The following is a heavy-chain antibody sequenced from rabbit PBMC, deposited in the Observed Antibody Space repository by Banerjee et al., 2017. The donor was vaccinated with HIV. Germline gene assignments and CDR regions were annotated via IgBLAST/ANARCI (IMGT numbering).Heavy chain of an antibody. J-gene: IGHJ6*01. D-gene: IGHD8-1*01. Sequence: QEQLEESGGDLVKPEGSLTLTCTASGFSFSSNYWLCWVRQAPGKGLEWIACIYTGTGSTYYANWAKGRFTISKTSSTTVTLQMTSLTAADTATYFCARNNGSTDYKLWGPGTLVTVS. V-gene: IGHV1S45*01. CDR3: ARNNGSTDYKL. CDR2: IYTGTGST. CDR1: GFSFSSNYW.